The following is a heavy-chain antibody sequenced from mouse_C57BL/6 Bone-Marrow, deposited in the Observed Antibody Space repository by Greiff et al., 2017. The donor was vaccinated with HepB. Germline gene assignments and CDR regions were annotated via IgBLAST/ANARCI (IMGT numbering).Heavy chain of an antibody. Sequence: EVQRVESGGGLVQPGGSLSLSCAASGFTFTDYYMSWVRQPPGKALEWLGFIRNKANGYTTEYSASVKGRFTISRDNSQSILYLQMNALRAEDSATYYCARYKLRVFDYWGQGTTLTVSS. CDR2: IRNKANGYTT. CDR1: GFTFTDYY. D-gene: IGHD2-4*01. CDR3: ARYKLRVFDY. J-gene: IGHJ2*01. V-gene: IGHV7-3*01.